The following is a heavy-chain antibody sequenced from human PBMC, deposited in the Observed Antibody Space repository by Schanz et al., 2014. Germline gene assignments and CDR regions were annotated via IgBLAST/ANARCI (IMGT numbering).Heavy chain of an antibody. V-gene: IGHV3-48*01. J-gene: IGHJ6*04. CDR1: GFTFSSYA. CDR2: ISSSSGTI. D-gene: IGHD2-2*01. CDR3: ARDLSSLIQGDV. Sequence: EVQLLESGGGLVQPGGSLRLSCVASGFTFSSYAMNWVRQAPEKGLEWVSYISSSSGTIYYADSVKGRFTISRDNAKNLLYLQMNGLRAEDTAVYFCARDLSSLIQGDVWGKGTTVTVSS.